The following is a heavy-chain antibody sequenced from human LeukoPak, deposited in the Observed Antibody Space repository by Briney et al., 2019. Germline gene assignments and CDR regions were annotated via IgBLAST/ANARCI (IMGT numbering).Heavy chain of an antibody. V-gene: IGHV3-53*01. CDR2: IYGDGTT. Sequence: PGGSLRLSCAVSGFTVEINYMSWVRQAPGKGLEWVSVIYGDGTTYYGDSVKGRFTNSRETSKDTVYLQMKSLRADDTAAYFCARVVPGAAVYFDLWGRGTLVTVSS. CDR3: ARVVPGAAVYFDL. CDR1: GFTVEINY. J-gene: IGHJ2*01. D-gene: IGHD2-2*01.